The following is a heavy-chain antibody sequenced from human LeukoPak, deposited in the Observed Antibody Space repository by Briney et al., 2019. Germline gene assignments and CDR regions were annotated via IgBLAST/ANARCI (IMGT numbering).Heavy chain of an antibody. CDR3: ARATRGYDSGRDFDY. Sequence: GASVKVFCKASGYTFTTFCIHWVRQAPGQRLEWMGMINPSSGSTRFAQKFKDRVTMTRDMSTNTVYMEVSSLRFEDTALYYCARATRGYDSGRDFDYWGQGTLVTVSS. J-gene: IGHJ4*02. D-gene: IGHD3-10*01. CDR2: INPSSGST. CDR1: GYTFTTFC. V-gene: IGHV1-46*01.